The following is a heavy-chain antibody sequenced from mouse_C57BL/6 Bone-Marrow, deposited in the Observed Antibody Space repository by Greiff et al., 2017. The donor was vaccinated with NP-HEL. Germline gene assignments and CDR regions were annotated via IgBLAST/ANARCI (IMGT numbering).Heavy chain of an antibody. CDR1: DSEVFPIAY. CDR3: ARRRDTVVAPYWYFDV. Sequence: QVQLQQSGSELRSPGSSVKLSCKDFDSEVFPIAYMSWVRQKPGHGFEWIGGILPSIGRTIYGEKFEDKATLDADTLSNTAYLELNSLTSEDSAIYYCARRRDTVVAPYWYFDVWGTGTTVTVSS. J-gene: IGHJ1*03. V-gene: IGHV15-2*01. D-gene: IGHD1-1*01. CDR2: ILPSIGRT.